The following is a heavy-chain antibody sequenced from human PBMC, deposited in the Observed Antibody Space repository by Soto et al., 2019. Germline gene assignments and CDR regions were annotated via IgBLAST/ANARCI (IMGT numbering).Heavy chain of an antibody. D-gene: IGHD3-22*01. CDR2: INPSGGST. CDR3: TRFTNTVQFYDSSGYLNWFDP. CDR1: GYTFTGYY. V-gene: IGHV1-46*01. J-gene: IGHJ5*02. Sequence: ASVKVSCKASGYTFTGYYMHWVRQAPGQGLEWMGWINPSGGSTSYAQKFQGRVTMTRDTSTSTVYMELSSLRSEDTAVYYCTRFTNTVQFYDSSGYLNWFDPWGQGTLVTVSS.